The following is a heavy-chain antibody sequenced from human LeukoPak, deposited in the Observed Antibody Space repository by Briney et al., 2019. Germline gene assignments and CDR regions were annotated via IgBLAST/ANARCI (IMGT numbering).Heavy chain of an antibody. CDR3: ARDPYSGSYVDYYYYYYYMDV. D-gene: IGHD1-26*01. CDR2: ITSSSSYI. J-gene: IGHJ6*03. Sequence: PGGSLRLSCAASGFTFSSYNMNCVRQAPGKGLEWVSSITSSSSYIYYADSVRGRFTISRDNAKNSLYLQINSLRAEDTAVYYCARDPYSGSYVDYYYYYYYMDVWGKGTTVTISS. CDR1: GFTFSSYN. V-gene: IGHV3-21*01.